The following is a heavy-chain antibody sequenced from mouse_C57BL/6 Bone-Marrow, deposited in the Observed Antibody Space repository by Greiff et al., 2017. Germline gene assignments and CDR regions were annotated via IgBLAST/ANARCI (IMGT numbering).Heavy chain of an antibody. CDR3: ARSYDYDDCTMDF. Sequence: QVQLQQPGAELVKPGASVKLSCKASGYTFTNYWMHWVKQRPGQGLEWIGMMHPNGGSPDYNEKFKGEATLSVDKTSRTAYMELSSLTSEDSAVYYCARSYDYDDCTMDFWGQGTSVTVSS. CDR1: GYTFTNYW. V-gene: IGHV1-64*01. J-gene: IGHJ4*01. D-gene: IGHD2-4*01. CDR2: MHPNGGSP.